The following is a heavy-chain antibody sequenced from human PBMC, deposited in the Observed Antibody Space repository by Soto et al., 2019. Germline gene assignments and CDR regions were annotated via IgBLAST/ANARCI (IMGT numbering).Heavy chain of an antibody. CDR2: IYYNGST. Sequence: SETLSLTCAVSGGSISSRGYYWGWIRQPPGKGLEWIGTIYYNGSTYYNQSLKSRVTISVDTSKNQFSLKLSFVTAADTAVYYCATRNWFDPWGQGTLVTVSS. CDR3: ATRNWFDP. CDR1: GGSISSRGYY. V-gene: IGHV4-39*01. J-gene: IGHJ5*02.